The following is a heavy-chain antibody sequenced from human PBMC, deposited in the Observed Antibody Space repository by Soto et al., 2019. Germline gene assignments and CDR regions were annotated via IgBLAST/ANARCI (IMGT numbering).Heavy chain of an antibody. CDR2: VYHSGTT. J-gene: IGHJ5*02. D-gene: IGHD6-19*01. CDR1: RGSISNYY. Sequence: PSETLSLTCTVSRGSISNYYWSWIRQPPGKGPEWIGYVYHSGTTDYNPSLESRVTISLDTSKNQFSLKLNSVTPADTAVYYCARIHSSGWYFNWFDPWGQGTLVTVSS. CDR3: ARIHSSGWYFNWFDP. V-gene: IGHV4-4*09.